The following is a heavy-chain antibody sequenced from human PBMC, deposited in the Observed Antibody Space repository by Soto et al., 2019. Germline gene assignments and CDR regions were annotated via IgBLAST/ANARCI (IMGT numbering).Heavy chain of an antibody. D-gene: IGHD3-10*01. CDR2: INHSGST. CDR3: ARVTVLLWFGESAYGMDV. V-gene: IGHV4-34*01. J-gene: IGHJ6*02. CDR1: GGSFSGYY. Sequence: PSETLSLTCAVYGGSFSGYYWSWIRQPPGKGLEWIGEINHSGSTNYNPSLKSRVTISVDTSKNQFSLKLSSVTAADTAVYYCARVTVLLWFGESAYGMDVWGQGTTVTVSS.